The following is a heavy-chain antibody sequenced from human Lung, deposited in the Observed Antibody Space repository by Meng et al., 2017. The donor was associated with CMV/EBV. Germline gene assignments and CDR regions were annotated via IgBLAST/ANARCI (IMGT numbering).Heavy chain of an antibody. J-gene: IGHJ4*02. Sequence: QGQPEGVGPGAVKPSGALSLPCGVSGGSISSSNWWSWVRQPPGKGLEWIGEIYHSGSTNYNPSLKSRVTISVDKSKNQFSLKLSSVTAADTAVYYCARVVTALWGYYFDYWGQGTLVTVSS. CDR1: GGSISSSNW. CDR2: IYHSGST. CDR3: ARVVTALWGYYFDY. D-gene: IGHD2-21*02. V-gene: IGHV4-4*02.